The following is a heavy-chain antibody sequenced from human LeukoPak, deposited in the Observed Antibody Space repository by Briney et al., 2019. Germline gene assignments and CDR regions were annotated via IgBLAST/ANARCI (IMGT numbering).Heavy chain of an antibody. CDR3: ARVVSDCGGARCYKGYLDY. CDR1: GGSISSYY. Sequence: SETLSLTCTVSGGSISSYYWSWIRQPPGKELEWIGYIHYSGSTNYNPSLKSRVSISVDTSKNQFSLQLSSVTAADTAVYYCARVVSDCGGARCYKGYLDYWGQGTLVTVSS. D-gene: IGHD2-2*02. CDR2: IHYSGST. V-gene: IGHV4-59*12. J-gene: IGHJ4*02.